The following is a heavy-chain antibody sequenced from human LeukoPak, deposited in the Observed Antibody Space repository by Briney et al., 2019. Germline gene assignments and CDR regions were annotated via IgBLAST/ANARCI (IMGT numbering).Heavy chain of an antibody. CDR2: IYNSGST. Sequence: SETLSLTCIVSGASFNTGAYYWNWIRQHPGKGLEWIGYIYNSGSTYYNPSLKSRVTISVDTSKNHFSLRLTSVTAADSAVYYCARGAPPDSWGQGTLVTVSS. CDR1: GASFNTGAYY. CDR3: ARGAPPDS. J-gene: IGHJ4*02. V-gene: IGHV4-31*03.